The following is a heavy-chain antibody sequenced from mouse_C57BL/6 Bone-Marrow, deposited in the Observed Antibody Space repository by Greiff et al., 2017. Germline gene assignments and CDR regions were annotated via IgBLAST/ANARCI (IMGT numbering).Heavy chain of an antibody. CDR1: GYTFTDYE. CDR3: TTMSTTTPYYFDY. CDR2: IDPETGGT. D-gene: IGHD2-4*01. J-gene: IGHJ2*01. V-gene: IGHV1-15*01. Sequence: QVQLKESGAELVRPGASVTLSCKASGYTFTDYEMHWVKQTPVHGLEWIGAIDPETGGTAYNQKFKGKGILTADKSSSKAYMELRSLTSEDSAVYYCTTMSTTTPYYFDYWGQGTTLTVSS.